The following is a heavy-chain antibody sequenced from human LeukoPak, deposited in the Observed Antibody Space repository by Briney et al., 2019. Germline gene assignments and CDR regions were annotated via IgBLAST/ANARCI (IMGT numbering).Heavy chain of an antibody. D-gene: IGHD5-18*01. Sequence: GRSLRLSCAASGFTFSSYGMHWVRQAPGKGLEWVSVIYSGGSTYYADSVKGGFTISRDNSKNTLYLQMNGLRAEDTAVYYCVVWLRDDFYGMAVSGERTTVTVSS. V-gene: IGHV3-66*01. CDR1: GFTFSSYG. CDR3: VVWLRDDFYGMAV. CDR2: IYSGGST. J-gene: IGHJ6*01.